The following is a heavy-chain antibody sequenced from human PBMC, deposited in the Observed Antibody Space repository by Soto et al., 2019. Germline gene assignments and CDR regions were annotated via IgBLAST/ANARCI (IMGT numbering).Heavy chain of an antibody. CDR1: GYSFTSYW. Sequence: GESLKLSCKGSGYSFTSYWIGWVRQMPGKGLEWMGIIYPGDSDTRYSPSFQGQVTISADKSISTAYLQWSSLKASDTAMYYCARQIPAAIGYYGMDVWGQGTTVTVSS. D-gene: IGHD2-2*02. V-gene: IGHV5-51*01. CDR2: IYPGDSDT. CDR3: ARQIPAAIGYYGMDV. J-gene: IGHJ6*02.